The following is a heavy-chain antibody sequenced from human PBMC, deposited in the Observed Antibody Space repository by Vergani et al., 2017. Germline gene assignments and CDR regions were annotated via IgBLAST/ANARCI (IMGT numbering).Heavy chain of an antibody. V-gene: IGHV4-39*01. D-gene: IGHD3-10*01. CDR2: IYYSGST. Sequence: QLQLQESGPGLVKPSETLSLTGTVSGGSSSSSSYYGGWSRQPPGKGLEWIGSIYYSGSTYYNPSLKSRVTISVDTSKNQFSLKLSSVTAADTAVYYCARRTTMVRGVLEIARYYFDYWGQGTLVTVSS. J-gene: IGHJ4*02. CDR3: ARRTTMVRGVLEIARYYFDY. CDR1: GGSSSSSSYY.